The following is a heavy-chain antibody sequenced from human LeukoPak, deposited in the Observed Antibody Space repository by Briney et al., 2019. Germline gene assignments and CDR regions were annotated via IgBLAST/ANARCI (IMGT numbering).Heavy chain of an antibody. J-gene: IGHJ4*02. V-gene: IGHV4-59*01. CDR3: ARVKFDSSGYYHDY. CDR1: GGSISSYY. Sequence: SETLSLTCTVSGGSISSYYWSWIRQPPGKGLEWIGYIYYSGSTNYNPSLKSRVTISVDTSKNQFSLKLSSVTAADTAVCYCARVKFDSSGYYHDYWGQGTLVTVSS. D-gene: IGHD3-22*01. CDR2: IYYSGST.